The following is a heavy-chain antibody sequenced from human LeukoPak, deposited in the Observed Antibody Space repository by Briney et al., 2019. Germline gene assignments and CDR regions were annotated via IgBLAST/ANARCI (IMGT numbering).Heavy chain of an antibody. V-gene: IGHV3-30*18. D-gene: IGHD3-22*01. Sequence: GRSLRLSCVGVGFNFGTYGIHWVRQAPGKGLERVAVISYDGSNKYYADSVKGRFTISRDNSKNTLYLQMNSLRAEDTAVYYCAKDTAPRITMIFDAFDIWGQGTMVTVSS. CDR3: AKDTAPRITMIFDAFDI. CDR1: GFNFGTYG. CDR2: ISYDGSNK. J-gene: IGHJ3*02.